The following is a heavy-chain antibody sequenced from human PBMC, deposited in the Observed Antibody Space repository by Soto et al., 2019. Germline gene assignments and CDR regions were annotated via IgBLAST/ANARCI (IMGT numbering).Heavy chain of an antibody. CDR2: TFYRSKWYY. V-gene: IGHV6-1*01. CDR1: GDSVSSNSAA. J-gene: IGHJ5*02. CDR3: ARGNYRSENSYGLTCFDP. Sequence: SQTLSLTCAIPGDSVSSNSAARNCIRQSPSRGLEWLGRTFYRSKWYYDYAISVKTRMTIKPDPPKNPLTLQVNSVTPEDTAVDYFARGNYRSENSYGLTCFDPWGQGTLVTVSS. D-gene: IGHD3-10*01.